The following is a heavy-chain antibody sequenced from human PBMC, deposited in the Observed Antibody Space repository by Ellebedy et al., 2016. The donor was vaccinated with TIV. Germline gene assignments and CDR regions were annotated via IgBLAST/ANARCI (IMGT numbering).Heavy chain of an antibody. D-gene: IGHD1-14*01. V-gene: IGHV4-59*11. CDR2: VYYSGST. CDR3: ARYNRVSYYYLDY. CDR1: GGSISSHY. Sequence: MPSETLSLTCTVSGGSISSHYWRWIRQPPGKGLEWIGYVYYSGSTNYNPSLKSRVIMSLDTSKNQFSLRLSSVTAADTALYYCARYNRVSYYYLDYWGQGTLVTVSS. J-gene: IGHJ4*02.